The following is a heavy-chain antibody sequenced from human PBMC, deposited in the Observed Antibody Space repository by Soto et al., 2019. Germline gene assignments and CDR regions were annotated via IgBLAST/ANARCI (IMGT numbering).Heavy chain of an antibody. J-gene: IGHJ6*02. CDR1: GYTFTSYA. D-gene: IGHD6-19*01. V-gene: IGHV1-3*01. Sequence: ASVKVSFKASGYTFTSYAMHWVRQAPGQRLEWMGWINAGNGDTNYSQKFQGSVTMTRDTSISTAYMELSRLRSDDTAVYYCAREGKAIAVAGTPGDNYYYYGMDVWGQGTTVTVSS. CDR3: AREGKAIAVAGTPGDNYYYYGMDV. CDR2: INAGNGDT.